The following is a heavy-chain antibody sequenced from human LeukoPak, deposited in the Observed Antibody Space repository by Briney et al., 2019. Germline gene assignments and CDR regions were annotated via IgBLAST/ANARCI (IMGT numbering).Heavy chain of an antibody. CDR2: ISFDGSNK. CDR1: GYTLSTYS. CDR3: ARRPSMQLWLFDY. V-gene: IGHV3-30-3*01. Sequence: PGGSLRLSCAASGYTLSTYSMHLIRQAPGKGLEWVAFISFDGSNKYYADSVKGRFTISRDNSKNTLYLQMNSLRAEDTAVYYCARRPSMQLWLFDYWGQGTLVTVSS. J-gene: IGHJ4*02. D-gene: IGHD5-18*01.